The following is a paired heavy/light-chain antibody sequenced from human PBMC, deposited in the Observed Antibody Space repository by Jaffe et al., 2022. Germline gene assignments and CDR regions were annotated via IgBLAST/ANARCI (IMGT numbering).Heavy chain of an antibody. CDR1: GFTFSSYA. CDR3: AKDTYYYDSSGYYSIYYFDY. J-gene: IGHJ4*02. D-gene: IGHD3-22*01. Sequence: EVQLLESGGGLVQPGGSLRLSCAASGFTFSSYAMSWVRQAPGKGLEWVSAISGSGGSTYYADSVKGRFTISRDNSKNTLYLQMNSLRAEDTAVYYCAKDTYYYDSSGYYSIYYFDYWGQGTLVTVSS. CDR2: ISGSGGST. V-gene: IGHV3-23*01.
Light chain of an antibody. V-gene: IGLV3-19*01. Sequence: SSELTQDPAVSVALGQTVRITCQGDSLRSYYASWYQQKPGQAPVLVIYGKNNRPSGIPDRFSGSSSGNTASLTITGAQAEDEADYYCNSRDSSGNPIFGGGTKLTVL. CDR1: SLRSYY. CDR2: GKN. J-gene: IGLJ2*01. CDR3: NSRDSSGNPI.